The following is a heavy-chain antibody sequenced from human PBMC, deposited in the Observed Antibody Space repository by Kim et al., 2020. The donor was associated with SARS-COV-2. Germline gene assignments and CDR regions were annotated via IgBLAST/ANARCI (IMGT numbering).Heavy chain of an antibody. Sequence: QQFQGRVTITADESTSTAYMELSSLRSEDTAVYYCARGGGSSWYLSWFDPWGQGTLVTVSS. D-gene: IGHD6-13*01. V-gene: IGHV1-69*01. CDR3: ARGGGSSWYLSWFDP. J-gene: IGHJ5*02.